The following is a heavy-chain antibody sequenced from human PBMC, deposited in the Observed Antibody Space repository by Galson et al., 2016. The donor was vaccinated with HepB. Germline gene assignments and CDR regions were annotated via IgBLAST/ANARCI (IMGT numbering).Heavy chain of an antibody. D-gene: IGHD2-21*02. J-gene: IGHJ4*02. V-gene: IGHV1-46*01. Sequence: SVKVSCKASGYTFTSYYMHWVRQAPGQGLEWMGIINPSGTSTSCAQKFQGRVTMTRDTSTSTVYMELSSLRSEDTAVYYCVRDQGDGDCDYWGQGTLVTVSS. CDR2: INPSGTST. CDR1: GYTFTSYY. CDR3: VRDQGDGDCDY.